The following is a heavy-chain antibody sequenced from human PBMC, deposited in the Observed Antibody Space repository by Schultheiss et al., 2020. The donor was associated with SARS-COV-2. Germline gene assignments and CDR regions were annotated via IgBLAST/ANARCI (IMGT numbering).Heavy chain of an antibody. Sequence: GGSLRLSCVASGFTFSSYAMHWVRQAPGKGLEWVSYISSSSSYTNYADSVKGRFTISRDNAKNSLYLQMNSLRAEDTAVYYCATLGSNSSESGDFYEADYWGQGTLVTVAS. CDR2: ISSSSSYT. D-gene: IGHD2-21*01. J-gene: IGHJ4*02. CDR3: ATLGSNSSESGDFYEADY. CDR1: GFTFSSYA. V-gene: IGHV3-21*05.